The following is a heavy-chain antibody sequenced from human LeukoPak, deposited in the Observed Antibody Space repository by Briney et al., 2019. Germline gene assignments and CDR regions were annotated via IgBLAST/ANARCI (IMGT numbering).Heavy chain of an antibody. Sequence: AASVKVSCKASGYSISSYAMNWVRQAPGQGLEWMGWINTNTGNPTYAPGFTGRFVFSLDTPVSTAYLQISSLKAEDTAVYYCATSRNWAFDDWGQGTLVTVSS. V-gene: IGHV7-4-1*02. J-gene: IGHJ4*02. CDR1: GYSISSYA. CDR2: INTNTGNP. CDR3: ATSRNWAFDD. D-gene: IGHD7-27*01.